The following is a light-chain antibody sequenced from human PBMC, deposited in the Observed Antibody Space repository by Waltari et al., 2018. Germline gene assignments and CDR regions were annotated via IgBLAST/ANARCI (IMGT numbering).Light chain of an antibody. V-gene: IGLV2-14*03. CDR3: SSFTSSGTWV. J-gene: IGLJ3*02. CDR1: NSDIGGYSY. CDR2: GVS. Sequence: QSALTQPASVSGSPIQSITISCTGTNSDIGGYSYVSCYQHHSGKAPKLLMFGVSDRPSGVSNRFSGSKSGNTASLTISGLQAEDEADYYCSSFTSSGTWVFGGGTRVTVL.